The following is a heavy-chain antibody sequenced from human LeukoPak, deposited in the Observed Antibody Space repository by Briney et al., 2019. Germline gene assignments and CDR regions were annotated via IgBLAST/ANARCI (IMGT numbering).Heavy chain of an antibody. CDR1: GFTVSTSH. V-gene: IGHV3-53*01. J-gene: IGHJ4*02. Sequence: PGGSLRLSCAASGFTVSTSHMSWARQAPGKGLEWVSIIYRGGETYYADSVKGRFTISRDNSKNTLHLQMSSLRAEDTAVYYCARALPGRLQFDYWGQGTLVTVSS. CDR2: IYRGGET. CDR3: ARALPGRLQFDY. D-gene: IGHD6-25*01.